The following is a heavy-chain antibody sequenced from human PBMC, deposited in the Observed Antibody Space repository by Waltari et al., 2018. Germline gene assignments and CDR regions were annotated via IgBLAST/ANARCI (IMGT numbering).Heavy chain of an antibody. J-gene: IGHJ4*02. Sequence: QVQLQQWGAGLLKPSETLSLTCVIHSGSFSGFHWSWLRQPPGQGLEWIGEILPSGGTNYNPSLKSRVTMSVDTFKNQFSLKVVSVDAADTAVYYCARGGDCGGDCVLGYRGQGTLVTVSS. CDR2: ILPSGGT. D-gene: IGHD2-21*02. V-gene: IGHV4-34*01. CDR1: SGSFSGFH. CDR3: ARGGDCGGDCVLGY.